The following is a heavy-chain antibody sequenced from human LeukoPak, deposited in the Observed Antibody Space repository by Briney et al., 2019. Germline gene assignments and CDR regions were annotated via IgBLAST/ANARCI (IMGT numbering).Heavy chain of an antibody. J-gene: IGHJ6*02. CDR1: GGSISSSSYY. CDR3: ARLVIYGDQPTYYYYYGMDV. V-gene: IGHV4-39*07. Sequence: PSETLSLTCTVSGGSISSSSYYWGWIRQPPGKGLEWIGSIYYSGSTYYNPSLKSRVTISVDTSKNQFSLKLSSVTAADTAVYYCARLVIYGDQPTYYYYYGMDVWGQGTTVTVSS. D-gene: IGHD4-17*01. CDR2: IYYSGST.